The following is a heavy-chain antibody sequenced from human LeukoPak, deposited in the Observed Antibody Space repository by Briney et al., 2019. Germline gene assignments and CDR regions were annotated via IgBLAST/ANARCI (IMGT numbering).Heavy chain of an antibody. Sequence: SETLSLTCAVYGGSFSGYYWSWIRQPPGKGLEWIGEINHSGSTNYNPSLKSRVTISVDTSKNQFSLKRSSVTAADTAVYYCASSSWYGKFDYWGQGTLVTVSS. CDR3: ASSSWYGKFDY. CDR1: GGSFSGYY. CDR2: INHSGST. J-gene: IGHJ4*02. D-gene: IGHD6-13*01. V-gene: IGHV4-34*01.